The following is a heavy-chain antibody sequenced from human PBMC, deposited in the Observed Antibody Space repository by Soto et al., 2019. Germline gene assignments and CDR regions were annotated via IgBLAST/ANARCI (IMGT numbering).Heavy chain of an antibody. CDR2: MNPKSGNT. CDR1: GYTFSSYD. CDR3: ARGASMDV. Sequence: QVQLVQSGAEVKKPGASVKVSCKASGYTFSSYDINWVRQATGQGLEWMGWMNPKSGNTGYVQKFQDRVTMTRDTSINTAYMELSGLRSEDTAVYYCARGASMDVWGKGTTVTVSS. J-gene: IGHJ6*03. V-gene: IGHV1-8*01.